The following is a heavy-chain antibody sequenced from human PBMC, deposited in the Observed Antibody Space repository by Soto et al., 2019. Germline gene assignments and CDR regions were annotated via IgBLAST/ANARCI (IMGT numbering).Heavy chain of an antibody. Sequence: SETLSLTCTVSGGSISSSSYYWGWIRQPPGKGLEWIGSIYYSGSTYYNTSLKSRVTISVDTSKNQLSLKLSSVTAADTPVFYCARNSVIIDRDWFNPGGQGPRVNVS. D-gene: IGHD3-22*01. CDR1: GGSISSSSYY. J-gene: IGHJ5*02. CDR2: IYYSGST. CDR3: ARNSVIIDRDWFNP. V-gene: IGHV4-39*01.